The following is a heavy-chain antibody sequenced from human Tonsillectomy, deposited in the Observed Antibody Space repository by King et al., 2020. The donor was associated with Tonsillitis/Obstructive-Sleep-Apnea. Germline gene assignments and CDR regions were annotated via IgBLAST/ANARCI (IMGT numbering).Heavy chain of an antibody. CDR3: ARADNFWSAPFDY. J-gene: IGHJ4*02. Sequence: VQLVESGGGLVQPGGSLRLSCAASRFTFSSYEMNWVRQAPGKGLEWVSYISSSGSTTYYADSVKGRFTVSRDNAKNSLYLQMNSLRAKDTALYYCARADNFWSAPFDYWGQGTLVTVSS. CDR1: RFTFSSYE. D-gene: IGHD3-3*01. V-gene: IGHV3-48*03. CDR2: ISSSGSTT.